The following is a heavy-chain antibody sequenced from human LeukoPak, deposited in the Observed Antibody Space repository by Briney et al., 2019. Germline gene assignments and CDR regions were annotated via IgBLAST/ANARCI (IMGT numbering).Heavy chain of an antibody. J-gene: IGHJ6*04. CDR1: GFTVSSNY. Sequence: GGSLRLSCAASGFTVSSNYMSWVRQAPGKGLEWVAYIISIGSTIYYADSVKGRFTISRDNAKNSLYLQMNSLRAEDTAVYYCAELGITMIGGVWGKGTTVTISS. D-gene: IGHD3-10*02. CDR2: IISIGSTI. CDR3: AELGITMIGGV. V-gene: IGHV3-11*04.